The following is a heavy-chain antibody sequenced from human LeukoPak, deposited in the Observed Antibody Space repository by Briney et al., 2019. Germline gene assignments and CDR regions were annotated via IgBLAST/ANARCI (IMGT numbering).Heavy chain of an antibody. D-gene: IGHD7-27*01. Sequence: SETLSLTCTVSGGSISSSSYYWGWIRQPPGKGLEWIGSIYYSGSTYYNPSLKSRVTISVDTSKNQFSLKLSSVTAADTAVYYCARQATLGIRVYYFDYWGQGTLVTVSS. CDR3: ARQATLGIRVYYFDY. J-gene: IGHJ4*02. V-gene: IGHV4-39*01. CDR2: IYYSGST. CDR1: GGSISSSSYY.